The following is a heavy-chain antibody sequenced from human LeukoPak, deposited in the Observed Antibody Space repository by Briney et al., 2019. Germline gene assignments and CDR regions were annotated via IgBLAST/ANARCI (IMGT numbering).Heavy chain of an antibody. CDR2: INPNDGDT. D-gene: IGHD2-2*01. V-gene: IGHV1-2*02. Sequence: ASVKVSCQTSGYTFTDYYMHWVRQAPGQGLEWMGWINPNDGDTNYAQKFQGRVTMTRDTSISTAHMEVSRLRSDDTAVYYCARANFLYCSSSTCLFDYWGQGTLVTVSS. J-gene: IGHJ4*02. CDR1: GYTFTDYY. CDR3: ARANFLYCSSSTCLFDY.